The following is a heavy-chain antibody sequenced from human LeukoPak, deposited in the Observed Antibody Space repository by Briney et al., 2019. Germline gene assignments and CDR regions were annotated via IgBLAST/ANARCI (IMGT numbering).Heavy chain of an antibody. CDR2: ISWNSGSI. D-gene: IGHD3-22*01. CDR3: AKDATHYYDSSGYYYGDDFFDY. J-gene: IGHJ4*02. V-gene: IGHV3-9*01. Sequence: PGRSLRLSCAASGFTFDDYAMHWVRQAPGKGVEWVSGISWNSGSIGYADSVKGRFTISRDNAKNSLYLQMNSLRAEDTALYYCAKDATHYYDSSGYYYGDDFFDYWGQGTLVTVSS. CDR1: GFTFDDYA.